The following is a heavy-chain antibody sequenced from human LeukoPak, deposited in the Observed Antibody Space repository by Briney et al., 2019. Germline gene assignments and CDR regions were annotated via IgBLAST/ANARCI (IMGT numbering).Heavy chain of an antibody. Sequence: SETLSLTCTVSGGSISSYYWSWIRQPAGKGLEWIGRIHTSGSTNYNPSLKSRVTMSVDTSKNQFSLKLSSVTAADTAVYYCARDPWYYYGSGSYYTLDYWGQGTLVTVSS. D-gene: IGHD3-10*01. J-gene: IGHJ4*02. V-gene: IGHV4-4*07. CDR3: ARDPWYYYGSGSYYTLDY. CDR2: IHTSGST. CDR1: GGSISSYY.